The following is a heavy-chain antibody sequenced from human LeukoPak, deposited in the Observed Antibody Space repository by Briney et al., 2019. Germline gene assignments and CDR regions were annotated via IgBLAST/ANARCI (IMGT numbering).Heavy chain of an antibody. CDR1: GYTLTELS. V-gene: IGHV1-24*01. Sequence: GASVKVSCKVSGYTLTELSMHWVRQAPGKGLEWTGGFDPEDGETIYAQKFQGRVTMTEDTSTDTAYMELSSLRSEDTAVYYCATVRGPLYSSSWWYEWGQGTLVTVSS. CDR2: FDPEDGET. J-gene: IGHJ4*02. CDR3: ATVRGPLYSSSWWYE. D-gene: IGHD6-13*01.